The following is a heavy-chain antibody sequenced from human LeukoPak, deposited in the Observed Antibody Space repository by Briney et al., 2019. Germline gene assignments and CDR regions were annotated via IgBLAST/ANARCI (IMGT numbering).Heavy chain of an antibody. D-gene: IGHD3-16*02. CDR2: IYYSGGT. Sequence: SETLSLTCTVSGGSISSYYWSWIRQPPGKGLEWIGYIYYSGGTNYNPSLKSRVTISVDTSKNQFSLKLSSVTAADTAVYYCARDKTSQLRHDYVWGSYRAHDAFDIWGQGTMVTVSS. CDR1: GGSISSYY. J-gene: IGHJ3*02. V-gene: IGHV4-59*01. CDR3: ARDKTSQLRHDYVWGSYRAHDAFDI.